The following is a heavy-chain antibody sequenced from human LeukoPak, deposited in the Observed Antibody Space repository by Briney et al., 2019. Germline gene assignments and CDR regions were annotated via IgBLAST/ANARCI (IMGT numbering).Heavy chain of an antibody. J-gene: IGHJ3*02. D-gene: IGHD1-26*01. CDR1: GYTFTTYH. Sequence: ASVKVSCRASGYTFTTYHVHWVRQAPGQGLECLGLVNPSDGRTTYKREFQGRMTVTTDTSTSTVYMDLSSLTSEDTAVYYCARDVVGAFDIWGQGTMVTVSS. CDR3: ARDVVGAFDI. CDR2: VNPSDGRT. V-gene: IGHV1-46*01.